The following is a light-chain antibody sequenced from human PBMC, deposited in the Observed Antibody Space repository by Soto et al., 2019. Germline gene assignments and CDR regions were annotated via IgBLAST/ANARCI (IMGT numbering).Light chain of an antibody. V-gene: IGLV2-14*01. CDR2: DVS. J-gene: IGLJ1*01. CDR1: SSDVGGYNY. Sequence: QSALTQPASVSGSPGQSITISCTGTSSDVGGYNYVSWYQQHPGKAPKLMIYDVSNRPSGVSNRFSGSKSGHTASLNISGLQAGDEADYYCSSYTSSSTTYGFGTGTKLTVL. CDR3: SSYTSSSTTYG.